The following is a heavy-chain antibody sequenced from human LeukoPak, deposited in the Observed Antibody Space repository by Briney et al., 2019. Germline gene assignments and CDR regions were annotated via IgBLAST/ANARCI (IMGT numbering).Heavy chain of an antibody. CDR3: AKSRIRGALGY. D-gene: IGHD1-14*01. J-gene: IGHJ4*02. CDR2: ISGSGGST. Sequence: PGGSLRLSCAASGFTFSSIAMSWVRQAPGKGREWVSTISGSGGSTYYADSVKGRFTISRDNSKNTLYLQMNSLRAEDTAVYYCAKSRIRGALGYWGQGTLVTVSS. CDR1: GFTFSSIA. V-gene: IGHV3-23*01.